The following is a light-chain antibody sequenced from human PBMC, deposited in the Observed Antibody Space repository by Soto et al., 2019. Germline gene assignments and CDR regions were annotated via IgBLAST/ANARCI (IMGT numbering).Light chain of an antibody. CDR3: QHRGNWPLT. J-gene: IGKJ4*01. CDR2: DAS. CDR1: QSVSRS. Sequence: EIVLTQSPVTLSLSPGERATLSCWASQSVSRSLAWYQQKPGQAPRLLIYDASNRAAGIPERFSGSGSGTDFTLTISRLEPEDFAVYFCQHRGNWPLTFGGGTKVEIK. V-gene: IGKV3-11*01.